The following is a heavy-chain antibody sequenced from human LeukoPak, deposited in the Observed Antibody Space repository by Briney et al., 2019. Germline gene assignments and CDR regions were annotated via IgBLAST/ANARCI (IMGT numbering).Heavy chain of an antibody. J-gene: IGHJ6*03. CDR1: GGSFSGYY. CDR2: INHSGST. V-gene: IGHV4-34*01. CDR3: ARGKQQLSFYYYYYYMDV. D-gene: IGHD6-13*01. Sequence: PSETLSLTCAVYGGSFSGYYWSWIRQPPGKGLEWIGEINHSGSTNYNPSLKSRVTISVDTSKNQYSLKLSSVTAADTAVYYCARGKQQLSFYYYYYYMDVWGEGTTVTVSS.